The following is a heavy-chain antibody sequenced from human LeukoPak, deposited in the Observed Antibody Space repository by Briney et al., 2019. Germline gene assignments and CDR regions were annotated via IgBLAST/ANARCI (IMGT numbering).Heavy chain of an antibody. CDR2: IYYSGST. J-gene: IGHJ5*02. V-gene: IGHV4-59*01. CDR3: ARDEGNWFDP. CDR1: GGSMSSYY. Sequence: PSETLSLTCTVSGGSMSSYYWSWIRQPPGEGLEWIGYIYYSGSTNCNPSLKSRVIISVDTSKHQFSLKLSSVTAADTAVYYCARDEGNWFDPWGQGTLVTVSS.